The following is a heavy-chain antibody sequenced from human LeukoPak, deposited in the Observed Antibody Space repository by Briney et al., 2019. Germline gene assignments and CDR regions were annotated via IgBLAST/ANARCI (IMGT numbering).Heavy chain of an antibody. D-gene: IGHD6-6*01. CDR2: IGSSSRYI. J-gene: IGHJ3*02. Sequence: PGGSLRLSCAASGFTFSSYSMNWVRQAPGKGLEWVSSIGSSSRYIYYADLVKGRFTISRDNDKNSVYLQMNSLRAEDTAVYYCARDFSSSAFDIWGQGTMVTVSS. V-gene: IGHV3-21*01. CDR3: ARDFSSSAFDI. CDR1: GFTFSSYS.